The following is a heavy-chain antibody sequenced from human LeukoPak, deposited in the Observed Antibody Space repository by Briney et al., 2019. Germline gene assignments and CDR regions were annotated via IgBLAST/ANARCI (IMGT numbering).Heavy chain of an antibody. J-gene: IGHJ4*02. Sequence: PGGSLRLSCGASGFTFSSYGMSWVRQAPGKGLEWVSAISGSGGSTYYADSVKGRFTISRDNSKNTLYLQMNSLRAEDTAVYYCARGARPVAMRNYFDYWGQGTLVTVSS. CDR3: ARGARPVAMRNYFDY. CDR2: ISGSGGST. V-gene: IGHV3-23*01. D-gene: IGHD2-2*01. CDR1: GFTFSSYG.